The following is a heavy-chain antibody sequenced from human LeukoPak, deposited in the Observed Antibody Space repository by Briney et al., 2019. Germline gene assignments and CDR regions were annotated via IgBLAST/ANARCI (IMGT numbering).Heavy chain of an antibody. CDR1: GGSISSSSCY. J-gene: IGHJ4*02. CDR2: IYYSGST. CDR3: ARFAVRGVTHRGTKAFDY. D-gene: IGHD3-10*01. V-gene: IGHV4-39*07. Sequence: SETLSLTCTVSGGSISSSSCYWGWIRQPPGKGLEWIGSIYYSGSTYYNPSLKSRVTISVDTSKNQFSLKLSSVTAADTAVYYCARFAVRGVTHRGTKAFDYWGQGTLVTVSS.